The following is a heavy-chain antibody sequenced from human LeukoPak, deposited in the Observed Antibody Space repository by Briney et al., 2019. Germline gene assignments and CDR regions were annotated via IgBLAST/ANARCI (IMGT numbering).Heavy chain of an antibody. CDR2: ISYDSNKK. CDR3: AKGVYTGSAYFDY. J-gene: IGHJ4*02. D-gene: IGHD5-12*01. V-gene: IGHV3-30*18. CDR1: GFTFSSYG. Sequence: GRPLRLSCAASGFTFSSYGIHWVRQAPGKGLDWVAAISYDSNKKYYADSVKGRFTISRDNSKNTLYLQMNSLRAEDTAVYYCAKGVYTGSAYFDYWGQGALVTVSS.